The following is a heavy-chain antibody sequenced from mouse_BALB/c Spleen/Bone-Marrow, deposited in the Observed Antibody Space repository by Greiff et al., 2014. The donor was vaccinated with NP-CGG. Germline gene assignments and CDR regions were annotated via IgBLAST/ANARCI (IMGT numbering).Heavy chain of an antibody. J-gene: IGHJ3*01. V-gene: IGHV14-3*02. CDR1: GFNIKDTY. Sequence: VHVKQSGAELVKPGAAVKLSCTASGFNIKDTYMHWVKQRPEQGLEWIGRIDPANGNTKYDPKSQGKVTITADTSSNTAYLQLSSLTSEDTAVYYCAIYYYGSSGFAYWGQGTLVTVSA. D-gene: IGHD1-1*01. CDR2: IDPANGNT. CDR3: AIYYYGSSGFAY.